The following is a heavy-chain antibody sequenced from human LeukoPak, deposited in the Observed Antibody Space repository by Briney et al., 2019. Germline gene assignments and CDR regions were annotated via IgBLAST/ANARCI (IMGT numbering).Heavy chain of an antibody. CDR2: MNPNSGNT. Sequence: ASVKVSCKASGYTFTSYDINWVRQATGQGLEWMGWMNPNSGNTGYAQKFQGRVTITRNTSISTAYMELSSLRSEDTAVYYCARGVGATYYYYMDVWGKGTTVTVSS. CDR3: ARGVGATYYYYMDV. CDR1: GYTFTSYD. V-gene: IGHV1-8*01. J-gene: IGHJ6*03. D-gene: IGHD1-26*01.